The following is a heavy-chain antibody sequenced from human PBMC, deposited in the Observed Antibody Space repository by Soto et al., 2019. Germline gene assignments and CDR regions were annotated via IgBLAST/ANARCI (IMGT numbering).Heavy chain of an antibody. CDR1: GYTFTSYD. V-gene: IGHV1-8*01. CDR3: ARGHYYDSSGYSEYNWFDP. CDR2: MNPNSGNT. D-gene: IGHD3-22*01. Sequence: ASVKVSCKASGYTFTSYDINWVRQATGQGLEWMGWMNPNSGNTGYAQKFQGRVTMTRNTSISTAYMELSSLRSEDTAVYYCARGHYYDSSGYSEYNWFDPWGQGTLVIVSS. J-gene: IGHJ5*02.